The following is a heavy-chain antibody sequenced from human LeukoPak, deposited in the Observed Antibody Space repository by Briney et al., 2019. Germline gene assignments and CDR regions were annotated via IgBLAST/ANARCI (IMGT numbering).Heavy chain of an antibody. V-gene: IGHV3-23*01. Sequence: GGSLRLSCAAARFTFSSYSMSWVRQAPGKGLEWVSAISGSGGSTYYADSVKGRFTISRDNSKNTLYLQMNSLRAEDTAVYYCAKAGGLSDDWYFDLWGRGTLVTVSS. J-gene: IGHJ2*01. CDR2: ISGSGGST. D-gene: IGHD3-16*01. CDR3: AKAGGLSDDWYFDL. CDR1: RFTFSSYS.